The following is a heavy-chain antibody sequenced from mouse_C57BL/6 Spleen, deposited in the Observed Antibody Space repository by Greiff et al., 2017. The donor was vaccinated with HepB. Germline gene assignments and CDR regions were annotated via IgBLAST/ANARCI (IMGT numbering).Heavy chain of an antibody. D-gene: IGHD2-5*01. J-gene: IGHJ4*01. CDR3: ARGYSKYVGDY. CDR1: GYTFTDYY. Sequence: EVQLQQSGPVLVKPGASVKMSCKASGYTFTDYYMNWVKQSHGKSLEWIGVINPYNGGTSYNEKFKGKATLTVDKSSTTAYMELNSLTSEDSAVYYCARGYSKYVGDYWGQGTSVTDSS. V-gene: IGHV1-19*01. CDR2: INPYNGGT.